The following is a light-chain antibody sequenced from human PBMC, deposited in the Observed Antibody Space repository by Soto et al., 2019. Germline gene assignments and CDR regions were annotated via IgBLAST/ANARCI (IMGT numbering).Light chain of an antibody. CDR3: QQYDSSPLT. J-gene: IGKJ1*01. V-gene: IGKV3-20*01. Sequence: EIVLTQSPGTLSLSPGERATLSCRASQSFSSIYLAWYQQKPGQAPRLLIYGASSRATGIPDRFRGSGSGTDFTLIISRLEPEDFSVYYCQQYDSSPLTFGQGTKVEIK. CDR2: GAS. CDR1: QSFSSIY.